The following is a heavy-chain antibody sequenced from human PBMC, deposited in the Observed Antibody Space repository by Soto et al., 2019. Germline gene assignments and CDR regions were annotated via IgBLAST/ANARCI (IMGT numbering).Heavy chain of an antibody. V-gene: IGHV5-51*03. Sequence: EVQLVQSGAEVKKPGESLKISCKGSGYSFTSYWIGWVRQMPGKGLEWMGIIYPGDSDTRYSPSFQGQVTISADKSISTAYPQWSSLKASDTAMYYCARGGLGYCSSTSCLWFDPWGQGTLVTVSS. J-gene: IGHJ5*02. D-gene: IGHD2-2*01. CDR1: GYSFTSYW. CDR2: IYPGDSDT. CDR3: ARGGLGYCSSTSCLWFDP.